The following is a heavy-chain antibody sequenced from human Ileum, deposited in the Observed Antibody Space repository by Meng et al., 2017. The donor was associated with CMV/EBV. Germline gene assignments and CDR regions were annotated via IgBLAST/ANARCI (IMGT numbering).Heavy chain of an antibody. CDR2: MYHSGST. V-gene: IGHV4-39*07. Sequence: QLQLQESGPGLVKPSETLSLPCSVTGGSVSSNTYYWAWIRQSPGEGLERIGSMYHSGSTYHNPSLKSRVTISVDTSKNQFSLKLNSVTAADTAVYYCARWRSSGWYFFDFWGQGTLVTVSS. CDR1: GGSVSSNTYY. D-gene: IGHD6-19*01. J-gene: IGHJ4*02. CDR3: ARWRSSGWYFFDF.